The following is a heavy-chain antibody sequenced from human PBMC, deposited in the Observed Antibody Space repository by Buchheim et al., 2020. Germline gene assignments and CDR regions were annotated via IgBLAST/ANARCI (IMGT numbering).Heavy chain of an antibody. V-gene: IGHV4-61*02. CDR1: GGSISSGSYY. CDR3: ARGYVPAAGYYYYGMDV. J-gene: IGHJ6*02. D-gene: IGHD2-2*01. CDR2: IYTSGST. Sequence: QVQLQESGPGLVKTSQTLSLTCTVTGGSISSGSYYWSWIRQPAGKGLEWIGRIYTSGSTNYNPSLKSRVTISVDTPKNQFSLKLSSVTAADTAVYYCARGYVPAAGYYYYGMDVWGQGTT.